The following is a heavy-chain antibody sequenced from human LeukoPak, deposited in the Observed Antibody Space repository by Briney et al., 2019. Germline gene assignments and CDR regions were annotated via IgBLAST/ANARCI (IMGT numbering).Heavy chain of an antibody. CDR2: VDETGRST. CDR1: GFTFSGYA. D-gene: IGHD3-9*01. J-gene: IGHJ6*02. V-gene: IGHV3-23*01. CDR3: ARDSTGYKDYYGMDV. Sequence: GGSLRLSCAGSGFTFSGYAMSWVRQAPGKGLEWVSAVDETGRSTYYADSVKGRFTISRDNSKNTLYLQMNSLRAEDTAVYYCARDSTGYKDYYGMDVWGQGTTVTVSS.